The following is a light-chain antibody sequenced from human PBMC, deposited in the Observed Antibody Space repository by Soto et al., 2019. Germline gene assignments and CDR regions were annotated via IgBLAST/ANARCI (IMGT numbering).Light chain of an antibody. CDR3: AAWDDSLSGRDVV. V-gene: IGLV1-47*01. CDR1: SSNIGSNY. Sequence: QPVLTQPPSASGTPGQRVTISCSGSSSNIGSNYVYWYQQLPGTAPKLLIYRNNQRPSGVPDRFSGSKSGTSASLAISGLRSEDEADYYCAAWDDSLSGRDVVFGGATKLTVL. CDR2: RNN. J-gene: IGLJ2*01.